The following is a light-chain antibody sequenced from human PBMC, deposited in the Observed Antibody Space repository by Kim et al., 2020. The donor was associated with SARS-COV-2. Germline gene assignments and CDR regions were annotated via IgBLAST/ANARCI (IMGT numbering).Light chain of an antibody. Sequence: NFMLTQPHSVSESPGKTVTISCTRSSGSIASNYVQWYQQRPGSAPTTVIHEDNERPSGVPDRFSGSIDSSSNSASLTISGLKTEDEADYYCQSYDSSNPSWVFGGGTQLTVL. CDR1: SGSIASNY. CDR2: EDN. CDR3: QSYDSSNPSWV. V-gene: IGLV6-57*04. J-gene: IGLJ3*02.